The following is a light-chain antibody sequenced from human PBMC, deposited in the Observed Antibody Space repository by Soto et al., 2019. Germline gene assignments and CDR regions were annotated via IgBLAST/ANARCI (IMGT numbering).Light chain of an antibody. CDR1: SSDIGGYNY. J-gene: IGLJ1*01. CDR3: SSHAGNNNPFV. Sequence: QSALTQPPSASGSPGQSVTISCTGTSSDIGGYNYVSWYQQHHAKAPKVLIFAVNKRPSGVPDRFSGSKSGNRASLTVSGLQAEDEADYYCSSHAGNNNPFVFGTGTKVTVL. CDR2: AVN. V-gene: IGLV2-8*01.